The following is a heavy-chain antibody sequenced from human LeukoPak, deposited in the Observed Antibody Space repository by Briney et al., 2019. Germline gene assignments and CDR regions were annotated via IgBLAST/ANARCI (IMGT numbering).Heavy chain of an antibody. D-gene: IGHD1/OR15-1a*01. CDR1: GSTFSNYW. CDR3: ATYVNTVRYDAFDV. Sequence: GGSLRLSCAASGSTFSNYWMDWVRQAPGKGLVWVSRIHPDGKNTAYADSVKGRFTISRDNARNTLFLQMNSLRTEDAAVYYCATYVNTVRYDAFDVWGQGTLVTVSS. V-gene: IGHV3-74*01. CDR2: IHPDGKNT. J-gene: IGHJ3*01.